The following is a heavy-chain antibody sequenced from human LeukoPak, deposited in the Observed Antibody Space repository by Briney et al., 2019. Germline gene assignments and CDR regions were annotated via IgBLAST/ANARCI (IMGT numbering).Heavy chain of an antibody. D-gene: IGHD3-3*01. CDR2: MNPNSGNT. Sequence: ASVKVSCKASGGTFSSYDINWVRQATGQGLEWMGWMNPNSGNTGYAQKFQGRVTMTRNTSISTAYMELSSLRSEDTAVYYCARGPLFGVVIIFNSDYGMDVWGQGTTVTVSS. CDR1: GGTFSSYD. CDR3: ARGPLFGVVIIFNSDYGMDV. V-gene: IGHV1-8*02. J-gene: IGHJ6*02.